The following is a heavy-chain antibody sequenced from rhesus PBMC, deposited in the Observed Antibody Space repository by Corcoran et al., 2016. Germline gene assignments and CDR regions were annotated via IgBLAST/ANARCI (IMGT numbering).Heavy chain of an antibody. D-gene: IGHD6S26*01. CDR2: IYATGTST. V-gene: IGHV4S10*01. CDR3: ARAPGYGSDWSATDSLDV. CDR1: GGSITECSR. J-gene: IGHJ5-2*02. Sequence: QVQLQESGPGVVKPSETLSLTCAVSGGSITECSRWTWLRHAPGEGLEWIGYIYATGTSTNYSPSLKSRVTISRDTSKSQFSLKLTSVTAADTAVYYCARAPGYGSDWSATDSLDVWGRGVLVTVSS.